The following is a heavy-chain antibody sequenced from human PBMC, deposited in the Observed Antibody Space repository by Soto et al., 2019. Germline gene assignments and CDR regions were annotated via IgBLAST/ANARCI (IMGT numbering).Heavy chain of an antibody. CDR1: GGSTSSSSYY. CDR2: IYYSGST. J-gene: IGHJ4*02. D-gene: IGHD6-19*01. V-gene: IGHV4-39*01. CDR3: ARQRYSTGWLFDY. Sequence: SETLSLTCTVSGGSTSSSSYYWGWIRQPPGKGLEWIGSIYYSGSTYYNPSLKSRVTISVDTSKNQFSLNLSSVTAADTAVYYCARQRYSTGWLFDYWGQGTLVTV.